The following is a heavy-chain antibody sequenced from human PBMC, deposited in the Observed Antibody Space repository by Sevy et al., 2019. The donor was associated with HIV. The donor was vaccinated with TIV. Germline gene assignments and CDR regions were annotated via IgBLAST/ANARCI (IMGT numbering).Heavy chain of an antibody. CDR2: IYSYGET. CDR3: ARSMEQQLDAFDI. V-gene: IGHV4-39*01. Sequence: SETLSLTYTVSGASIRDSSYYWAWIRQPPGKGLEWIGNIYSYGETYYNSSLKSRVTISVDTSKNQFSLSLTSVTAADTAIYFCARSMEQQLDAFDIWGQRTMVTVSS. CDR1: GASIRDSSYY. D-gene: IGHD6-13*01. J-gene: IGHJ3*02.